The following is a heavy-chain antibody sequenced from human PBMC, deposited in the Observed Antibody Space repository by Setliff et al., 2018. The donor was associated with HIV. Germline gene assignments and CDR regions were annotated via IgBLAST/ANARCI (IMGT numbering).Heavy chain of an antibody. D-gene: IGHD2-15*01. CDR3: AKELKSMVVGGRNRYFDL. J-gene: IGHJ2*01. CDR1: GASISSYY. CDR2: IYYSGAT. Sequence: SETLSLTCNVSGASISSYYWSWIRQPPGKGLEWIGYIYYSGATNYNPSLKSRVTISVDTSKNQISLNLTSVTAADTAAYYCAKELKSMVVGGRNRYFDLWGRGTLVTVSS. V-gene: IGHV4-59*01.